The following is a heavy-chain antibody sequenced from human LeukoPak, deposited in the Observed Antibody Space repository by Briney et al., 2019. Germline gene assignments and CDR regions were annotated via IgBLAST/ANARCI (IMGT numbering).Heavy chain of an antibody. J-gene: IGHJ4*02. D-gene: IGHD3-10*01. CDR3: ARDWPYAYYYSSGSYYVFDY. Sequence: GASVKVSCKASGYTFTSYGISWVRQAPGQGLEWMGWISAYNGNTNYAQKLQGRVTMTTDTSTSTAYMELRSLRSDDTAVYYCARDWPYAYYYSSGSYYVFDYWGQGTLVTVSS. V-gene: IGHV1-18*01. CDR1: GYTFTSYG. CDR2: ISAYNGNT.